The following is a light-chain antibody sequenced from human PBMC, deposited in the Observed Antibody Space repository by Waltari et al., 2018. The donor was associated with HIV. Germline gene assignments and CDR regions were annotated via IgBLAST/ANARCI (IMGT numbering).Light chain of an antibody. V-gene: IGKV3-15*01. Sequence: EIVMTQSPATLSVSPGERATLSCRARQSVSSNLAWYQQKPGQAPRLLIYGASTRATGIPARFGGSGSGTEFTLTISSLQSEDFAVYYCQQFNNWPYTFGQGTKLEIK. J-gene: IGKJ2*01. CDR2: GAS. CDR1: QSVSSN. CDR3: QQFNNWPYT.